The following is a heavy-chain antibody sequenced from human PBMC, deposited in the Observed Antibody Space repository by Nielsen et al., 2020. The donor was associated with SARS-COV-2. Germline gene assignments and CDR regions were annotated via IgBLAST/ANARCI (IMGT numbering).Heavy chain of an antibody. Sequence: SETLSLTCTVSGGSISSSSYYWGWIRQPAGKGLEWIGRIYTSGSTNYNPSLKSRVTMSVDTSKNQFSLKLSSVTAADTAVYYCARAPITMIVVVNAFDIWGQGTMVTVSS. V-gene: IGHV4-61*02. D-gene: IGHD3-22*01. CDR3: ARAPITMIVVVNAFDI. CDR2: IYTSGST. J-gene: IGHJ3*02. CDR1: GGSISSSSYY.